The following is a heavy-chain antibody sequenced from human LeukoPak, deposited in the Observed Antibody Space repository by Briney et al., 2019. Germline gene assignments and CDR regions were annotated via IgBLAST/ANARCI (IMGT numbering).Heavy chain of an antibody. CDR3: ARYVEMATEDAFDI. CDR1: GGSISSGGYY. J-gene: IGHJ3*02. CDR2: IYYSGST. V-gene: IGHV4-31*03. D-gene: IGHD5-24*01. Sequence: SETLSLTCTVSGGSISSGGYYWSWIRQHPGKGLEWIGYIYYSGSTYYNPSLKSRVTISVDTSKNQFPLKLSSVTAADTAVYYCARYVEMATEDAFDIWGQGTMVTVSS.